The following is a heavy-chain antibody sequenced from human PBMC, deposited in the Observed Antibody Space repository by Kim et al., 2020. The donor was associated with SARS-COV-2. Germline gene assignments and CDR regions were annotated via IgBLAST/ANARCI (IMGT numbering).Heavy chain of an antibody. V-gene: IGHV4-34*01. CDR3: AKDGSSPDFFAY. CDR2: IDHIGTT. CDR1: GGYLTGSY. D-gene: IGHD2-2*03. Sequence: SETLSLTCAVHGGYLTGSYMSWVRQAPGQGLEWIGEIDHIGTTNSNPSLKSRLTISVDTSKNELSLRLNSVTAADTAVYYCAKDGSSPDFFAYWGQGSLVTVSS. J-gene: IGHJ4*02.